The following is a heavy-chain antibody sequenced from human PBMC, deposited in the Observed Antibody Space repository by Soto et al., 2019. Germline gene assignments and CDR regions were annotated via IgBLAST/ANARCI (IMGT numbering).Heavy chain of an antibody. J-gene: IGHJ4*02. CDR3: ARRGSDYSYFDY. CDR1: GFTFTNYA. D-gene: IGHD3-16*01. CDR2: IGGSDGRT. Sequence: EVQLLESGGGLVQPGGSLRLSCAASGFTFTNYAMRWVRQAPGKGLEWISTIGGSDGRTYYADSVKGRFTISTDNSKNTLYLQMNNLRAEDTAIYYCARRGSDYSYFDYWGQGTLVTVSS. V-gene: IGHV3-23*01.